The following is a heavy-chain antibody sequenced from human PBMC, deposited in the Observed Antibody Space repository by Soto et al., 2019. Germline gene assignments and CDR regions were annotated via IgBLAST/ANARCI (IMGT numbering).Heavy chain of an antibody. V-gene: IGHV4-59*01. CDR1: GGSINGYY. D-gene: IGHD6-13*01. J-gene: IGHJ6*03. CDR3: ARAGSRDYYYMDV. Sequence: ASETLSLTCAVSGGSINGYYWSWIRQPPGKGLEWIGCIYYSGSTKYNPSLKSRVNISVDTSKNQLSLKLRSVTAADTAVYYCARAGSRDYYYMDVWGKGTTVTVSS. CDR2: IYYSGST.